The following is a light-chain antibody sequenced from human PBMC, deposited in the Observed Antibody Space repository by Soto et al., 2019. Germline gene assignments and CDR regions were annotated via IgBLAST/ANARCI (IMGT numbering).Light chain of an antibody. CDR2: GAT. CDR1: QDISTE. J-gene: IGKJ1*01. Sequence: ALQMTQSPSSLSASVGDRVTITCRASQDISTELGWYQQKPGKAPKLLIYGATTLQSGVPSRFSGSGSGTDFTLTISGLPPEDFATDYCLQDYNYPRTFGQGTKVEVK. CDR3: LQDYNYPRT. V-gene: IGKV1-6*01.